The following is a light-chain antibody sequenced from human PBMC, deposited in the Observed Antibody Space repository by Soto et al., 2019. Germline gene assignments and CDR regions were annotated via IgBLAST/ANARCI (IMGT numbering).Light chain of an antibody. CDR1: QSISSW. J-gene: IGKJ4*01. V-gene: IGKV1-39*01. Sequence: IQVTQSPSSLSASVGDRVTITCRASQSISSWLAWYQQKPGKAPKLLIYDASTLESGVPSRFSGSESGTDFTLTISSLQPEDFATYYCQQSYDTPFTSGGGTKVDIK. CDR3: QQSYDTPFT. CDR2: DAS.